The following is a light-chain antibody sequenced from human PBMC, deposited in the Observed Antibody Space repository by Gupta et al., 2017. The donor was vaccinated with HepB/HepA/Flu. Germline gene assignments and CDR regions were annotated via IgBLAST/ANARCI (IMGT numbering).Light chain of an antibody. J-gene: IGLJ2*01. CDR1: TSNIGVNT. Sequence: QSVLTQSPSASVTPGQRVTMSCSGSTSNIGVNTVNWYQHLPGSAPKLLIYDNDQRPSGVPDRFSASKSGTSASLAISGLQSGDEADYYCAAWHDSVDAPVFGGGTKLTVL. V-gene: IGLV1-44*01. CDR3: AAWHDSVDAPV. CDR2: DND.